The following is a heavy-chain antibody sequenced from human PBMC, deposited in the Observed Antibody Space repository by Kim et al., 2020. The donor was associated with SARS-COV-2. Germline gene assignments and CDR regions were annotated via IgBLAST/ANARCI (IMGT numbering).Heavy chain of an antibody. CDR2: INHSGST. Sequence: SETLSLTCAVYGGSFSGYYWSWIRQPPGKGLEWIGEINHSGSTNYNPSLKSRVTISVDTSKNQFSLKLSSVTAADTAVYYCARGPYSSGWYYYYGMDVWG. CDR1: GGSFSGYY. J-gene: IGHJ6*01. V-gene: IGHV4-34*01. D-gene: IGHD6-19*01. CDR3: ARGPYSSGWYYYYGMDV.